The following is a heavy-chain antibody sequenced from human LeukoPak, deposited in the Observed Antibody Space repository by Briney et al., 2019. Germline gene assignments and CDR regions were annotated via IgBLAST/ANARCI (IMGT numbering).Heavy chain of an antibody. CDR3: ARRSGSYYGDYYYGMDV. D-gene: IGHD1-26*01. CDR1: GGSISSYY. V-gene: IGHV4-4*09. J-gene: IGHJ6*02. Sequence: PSETLSLTCTVSGGSISSYYWSWIRQPPGKGLEWIGYIYTSGSTNYNPSLKSRVTISVDTSKDQFSLKLSSVTAADTAVYYCARRSGSYYGDYYYGMDVWGQGTTVTVSS. CDR2: IYTSGST.